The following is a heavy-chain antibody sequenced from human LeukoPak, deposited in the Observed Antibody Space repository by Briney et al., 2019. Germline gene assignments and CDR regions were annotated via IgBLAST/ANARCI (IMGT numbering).Heavy chain of an antibody. CDR3: AREFTNDYGDYHFDH. Sequence: ASVKVSCKASGYTFTSYYMHWVRQAPGQGLEWMAWINPNSGGTSYAQKFQGRVTMTRDTSISTAYMELSRLRSDDTAVYFCAREFTNDYGDYHFDHWGQGTLVTVSS. CDR1: GYTFTSYY. J-gene: IGHJ4*02. D-gene: IGHD4-17*01. V-gene: IGHV1-2*02. CDR2: INPNSGGT.